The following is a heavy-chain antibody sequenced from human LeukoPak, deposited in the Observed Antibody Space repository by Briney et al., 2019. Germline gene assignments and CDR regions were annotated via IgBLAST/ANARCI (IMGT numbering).Heavy chain of an antibody. CDR1: GFTFSSYS. CDR2: ISSSSSYI. Sequence: PGGSLRLSCAASGFTFSSYSMNWVCQAPGKGLEWVSSISSSSSYIYYADSVKGRFTISRDNAKNSLYLQMNSLRAEDTAAYYCARDSAVAGTYWGQGTLVTVSS. V-gene: IGHV3-21*01. J-gene: IGHJ4*02. D-gene: IGHD6-19*01. CDR3: ARDSAVAGTY.